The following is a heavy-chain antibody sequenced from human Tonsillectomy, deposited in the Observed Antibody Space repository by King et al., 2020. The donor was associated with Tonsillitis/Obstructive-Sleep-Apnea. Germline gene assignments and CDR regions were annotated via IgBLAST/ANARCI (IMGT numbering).Heavy chain of an antibody. CDR3: ARGEIGSGTYYYYYMDV. CDR1: GYIFTSYW. J-gene: IGHJ6*03. Sequence: VQLVESGAEVKKPGESLKISCKGSGYIFTSYWIGWVRQMPGKGLEWMGIIYPGDSDTRYSTSFQGQVTIPADKSLSTAYLQWSSLKASDTAMYYCARGEIGSGTYYYYYMDVWGKGTTVTVSS. D-gene: IGHD3-10*01. CDR2: IYPGDSDT. V-gene: IGHV5-51*01.